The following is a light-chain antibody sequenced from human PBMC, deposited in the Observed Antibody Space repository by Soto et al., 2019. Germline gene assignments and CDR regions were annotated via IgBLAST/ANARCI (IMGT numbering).Light chain of an antibody. CDR2: GAS. CDR3: HQYDDGPYT. J-gene: IGKJ2*01. V-gene: IGKV3-15*01. Sequence: LSVSPGERATLSCRASQSVSSNVAWYQQIPGQTPRLLIYGASTRATGVPVRFSGSASGTEFTLTISGLQSEDFAVYYCHQYDDGPYTFGQGTK. CDR1: QSVSSN.